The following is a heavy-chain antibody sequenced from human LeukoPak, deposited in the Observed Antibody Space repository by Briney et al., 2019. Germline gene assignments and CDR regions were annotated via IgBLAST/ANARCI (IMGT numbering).Heavy chain of an antibody. CDR3: ARHPRIKYYYDSSGYYPDY. D-gene: IGHD3-22*01. J-gene: IGHJ4*02. CDR2: IYYSGST. CDR1: GGSISSYY. V-gene: IGHV4-59*05. Sequence: SETLSLTCTVSGGSISSYYWSWIRQPPGKGLEWIGSIYYSGSTYYNPSLKSRVTISVDTSKNQFSLKLSSVTAADTAVYYCARHPRIKYYYDSSGYYPDYWGQGTLVTVSS.